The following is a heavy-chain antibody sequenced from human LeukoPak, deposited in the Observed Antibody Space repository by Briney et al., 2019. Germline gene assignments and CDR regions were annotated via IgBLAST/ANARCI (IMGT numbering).Heavy chain of an antibody. J-gene: IGHJ4*02. D-gene: IGHD6-6*01. Sequence: GGSLRLSCAASGFTFDDYAMHWVRQAPGKGLEWVSGISWNSGSIGYADSVKGRFTISRDNAKNSLNLQMNSLRAEDTALYYCAKAPGSSIAASYYFDYWGQGTLVTVSS. CDR1: GFTFDDYA. CDR2: ISWNSGSI. CDR3: AKAPGSSIAASYYFDY. V-gene: IGHV3-9*01.